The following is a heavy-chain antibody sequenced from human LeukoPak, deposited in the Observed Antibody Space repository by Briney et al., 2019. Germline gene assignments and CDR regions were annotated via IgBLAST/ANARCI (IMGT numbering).Heavy chain of an antibody. D-gene: IGHD6-13*01. CDR2: IKRKTDGGTT. Sequence: GGSLRLSCAASGFTFSNAWMSWVRQAPGMGLEWLGRIKRKTDGGTTDYAAPVKGRFTFSRDDSINTLYLQMNSLKTEDTAVYYCTTGWEINNSWYGWGQGTLVTVSS. V-gene: IGHV3-15*01. CDR3: TTGWEINNSWYG. J-gene: IGHJ4*02. CDR1: GFTFSNAW.